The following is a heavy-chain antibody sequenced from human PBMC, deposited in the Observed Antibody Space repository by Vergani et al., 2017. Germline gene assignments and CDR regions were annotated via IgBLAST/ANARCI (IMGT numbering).Heavy chain of an antibody. Sequence: QLQLQESGPGLVKPSETLSLTCTVSGGSISSSTYYWGWIRQPPGKGLEWIGSIYYSGRTYYNPSLKSRVTISVDTSKNQLSLKVSSVTAADTAVYYCARPLNYYYYMDVWGKGTTVTVSS. CDR2: IYYSGRT. V-gene: IGHV4-39*01. CDR1: GGSISSSTYY. CDR3: ARPLNYYYYMDV. J-gene: IGHJ6*03.